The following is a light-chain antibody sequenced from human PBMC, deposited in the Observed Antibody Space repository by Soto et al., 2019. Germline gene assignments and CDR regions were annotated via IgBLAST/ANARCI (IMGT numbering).Light chain of an antibody. Sequence: DIVLTQSPATLSLSPGERATLSCRASQSINTDLAWYQQTPGQAPRLLIYDASNRATGIPARFSGSGSGTDFTLTISSLEPEDFAVYYCQHRNTWPFTFGPGTKVDIK. J-gene: IGKJ3*01. V-gene: IGKV3-11*01. CDR1: QSINTD. CDR3: QHRNTWPFT. CDR2: DAS.